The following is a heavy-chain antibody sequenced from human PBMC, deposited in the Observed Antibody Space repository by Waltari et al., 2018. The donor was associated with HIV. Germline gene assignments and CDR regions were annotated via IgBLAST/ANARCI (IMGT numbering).Heavy chain of an antibody. CDR2: TYHLSKWFQ. CDR1: GARGPSDSAA. J-gene: IGHJ4*02. D-gene: IGHD4-4*01. V-gene: IGHV6-1*02. CDR3: ARDSNGLDY. Sequence: HVQLLQSGPGLVTSSHPLSITCAISGARGPSDSAAWHWIRLSPSGRLEWLGRTYHLSKWFQLYAPSVRGRIRVDVDTSVNHFSLHLDSVTPDDTAVYYCARDSNGLDYWGQGTVVTVSS.